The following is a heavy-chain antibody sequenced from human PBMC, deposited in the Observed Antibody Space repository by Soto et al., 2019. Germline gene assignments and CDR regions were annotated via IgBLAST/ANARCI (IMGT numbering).Heavy chain of an antibody. CDR1: GGSISSGGYY. V-gene: IGHV4-31*03. CDR2: IYCSGST. Sequence: SETLSLTCTVSGGSISSGGYYWSWIRQHPGKGLEWIGYIYCSGSTYYNPSLKSRVTISVDTSKNQFSLKLSSVTAADTAVYYCARDTRRADAFDIWGQGTMVTVSS. CDR3: ARDTRRADAFDI. J-gene: IGHJ3*02.